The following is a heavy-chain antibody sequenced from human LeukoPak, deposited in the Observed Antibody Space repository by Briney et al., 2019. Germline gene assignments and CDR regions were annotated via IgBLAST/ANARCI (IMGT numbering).Heavy chain of an antibody. D-gene: IGHD3-22*01. CDR2: ISSSSSNI. CDR3: ARDDYYDSSGYYSDDAFDI. CDR1: GFTFSSYS. Sequence: GGSLRLSCAASGFTFSSYSMNWVRQAPGKGLEWVSSISSSSSNIYYADSVEGRFTMSRDNVKNSLYLQMNSLRAEDTAVYYCARDDYYDSSGYYSDDAFDIWGQGTMVTVSS. J-gene: IGHJ3*02. V-gene: IGHV3-21*01.